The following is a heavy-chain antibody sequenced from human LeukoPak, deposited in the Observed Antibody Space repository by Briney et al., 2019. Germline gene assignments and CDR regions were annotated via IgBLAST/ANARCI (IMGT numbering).Heavy chain of an antibody. Sequence: GGSLRLSCGASGFTFSDYYMSWIRQAPGKGLEWVSYISSSGSTIYYADSVKGRFTISRDNAKNSLYLQMNSLRAEDTAVYYCASYHSSPLLHYWGQGTLVTVSS. D-gene: IGHD6-13*01. CDR3: ASYHSSPLLHY. CDR2: ISSSGSTI. V-gene: IGHV3-11*01. CDR1: GFTFSDYY. J-gene: IGHJ4*02.